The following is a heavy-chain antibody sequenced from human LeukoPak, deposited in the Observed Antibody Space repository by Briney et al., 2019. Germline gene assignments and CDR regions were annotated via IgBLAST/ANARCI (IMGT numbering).Heavy chain of an antibody. CDR1: GFTFSIYY. CDR3: ARYPLSYSDYYMDV. Sequence: GGSLRLSCAASGFTFSIYYRTWVRQAPGKGLEWVSSISTSGAYIYYADSVKGRFTISRDNAKNSLYLQMNSLRAGDSAVYYCARYPLSYSDYYMDVWGTGTTVTVSS. CDR2: ISTSGAYI. V-gene: IGHV3-21*01. D-gene: IGHD2-15*01. J-gene: IGHJ6*03.